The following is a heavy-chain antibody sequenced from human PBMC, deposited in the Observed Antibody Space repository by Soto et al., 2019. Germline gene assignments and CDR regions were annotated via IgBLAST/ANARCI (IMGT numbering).Heavy chain of an antibody. CDR3: VRSFGVAAAGPFDY. CDR2: IYYSGST. CDR1: GGSISSGGYY. J-gene: IGHJ4*02. Sequence: QVQLQESGPGLVKPSQTLSLTCTVSGGSISSGGYYWSWIRQHPGKGLEWIGYIYYSGSTYYNPSLKSRVTISVDTSKKQFSLKLSSVTAAVTAVYYFVRSFGVAAAGPFDYWGQGTLVTLSS. V-gene: IGHV4-31*03. D-gene: IGHD6-13*01.